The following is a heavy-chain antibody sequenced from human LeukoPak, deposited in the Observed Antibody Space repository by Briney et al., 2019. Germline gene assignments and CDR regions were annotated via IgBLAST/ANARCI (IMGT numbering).Heavy chain of an antibody. J-gene: IGHJ6*02. D-gene: IGHD5-12*01. CDR2: ISYDGSNK. V-gene: IGHV3-30-3*01. CDR1: GFTFSSYA. CDR3: AREGIVATSYYYYYGMDV. Sequence: RRPLRLSCAPSGFTFSSYAMHGGREAPGRGVERGAVISYDGSNKYYADSVKGRFTISRDNSKNTLYLQMNSLRAEDTAVYYCAREGIVATSYYYYYGMDVWGQGTTVTVSS.